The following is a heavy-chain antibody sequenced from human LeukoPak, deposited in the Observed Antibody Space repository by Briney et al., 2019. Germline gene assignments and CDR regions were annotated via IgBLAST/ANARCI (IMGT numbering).Heavy chain of an antibody. CDR1: GYTFTSYG. J-gene: IGHJ5*02. Sequence: ASAKVSCKASGYTFTSYGISWVRQAPGQGLEWMGWISAYNGNTNYAQKLQGRVTMTTDTSTSTAYMELRSLRSDDTAVYYCARVGPLYSYGPNWFDPWGQGTLVTVSS. CDR2: ISAYNGNT. CDR3: ARVGPLYSYGPNWFDP. D-gene: IGHD5-18*01. V-gene: IGHV1-18*01.